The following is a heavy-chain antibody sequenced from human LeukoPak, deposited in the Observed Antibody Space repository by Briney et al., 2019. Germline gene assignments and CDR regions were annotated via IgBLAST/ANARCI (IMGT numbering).Heavy chain of an antibody. CDR2: ISSSSSYT. CDR3: AREAAYGSGSNNFDY. V-gene: IGHV3-11*06. CDR1: GFTFSDYY. Sequence: GGSLRLSCAASGFTFSDYYMSWIRQAPGKGLEWVSYISSSSSYTNYADSVKGRFTISRDNAKNSLYLQMNSLRAEDTTVYYCAREAAYGSGSNNFDYWGQGTLVTVSS. J-gene: IGHJ4*02. D-gene: IGHD3-10*01.